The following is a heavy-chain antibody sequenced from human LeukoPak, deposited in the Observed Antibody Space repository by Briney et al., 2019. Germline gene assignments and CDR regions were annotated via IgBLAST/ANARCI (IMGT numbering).Heavy chain of an antibody. CDR3: TREAGYGDFDY. CDR1: GYTFTSYY. Sequence: ASVKVSCTASGYTFTSYYIHWVRQAPGQGLEWMGISNPSGGSTRYAQRFQGRVTMTSDTSTSTVYLELSSLRSEDTAVYYCTREAGYGDFDYWGQGTLVTVSS. V-gene: IGHV1-46*01. J-gene: IGHJ4*02. CDR2: SNPSGGST. D-gene: IGHD4-17*01.